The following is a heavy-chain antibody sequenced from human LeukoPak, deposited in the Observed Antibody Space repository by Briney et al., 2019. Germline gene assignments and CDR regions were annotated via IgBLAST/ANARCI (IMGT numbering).Heavy chain of an antibody. CDR1: GYTFTSYG. CDR2: ISAYNGNT. J-gene: IGHJ4*02. D-gene: IGHD3-22*01. CDR3: AGEYYYDSSGYNIDY. Sequence: ASVKVSCKASGYTFTSYGISWVRQAPGQGLEWMGWISAYNGNTNYAQKLQGRVTMTTDTSTSTAYMELRSLRSDDTAVFYCAGEYYYDSSGYNIDYWGQGTLVTVSS. V-gene: IGHV1-18*01.